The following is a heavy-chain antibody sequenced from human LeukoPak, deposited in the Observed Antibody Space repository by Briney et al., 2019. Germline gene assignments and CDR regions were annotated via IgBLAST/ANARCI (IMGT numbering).Heavy chain of an antibody. D-gene: IGHD5-12*01. CDR1: GFSFSTYE. Sequence: GGSLRLSCAASGFSFSTYEMNWVRQAPGKGLEWISYISSIGNNINYADSVKGRFTISRDNVKNSLYLQMNSLRGEDTAVYYCARADYSGYSFEYWSQGTLVTVSS. CDR3: ARADYSGYSFEY. J-gene: IGHJ4*02. V-gene: IGHV3-48*03. CDR2: ISSIGNNI.